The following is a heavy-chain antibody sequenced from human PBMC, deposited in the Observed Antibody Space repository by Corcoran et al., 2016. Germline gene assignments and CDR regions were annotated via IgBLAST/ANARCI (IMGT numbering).Heavy chain of an antibody. CDR2: IHPSGGSP. D-gene: IGHD1-26*01. V-gene: IGHV1-46*01. CDR3: SRITATSGSSYYYGMDV. CDR1: GYTFTSYY. Sequence: QVQLVQSGAEVKKPGASVKVSCKACGYTFTSYYMHWVRQAPGQGLEWMGIIHPSGGSPNYAQKFQGRVTMTRETSKSTVYLELSSLRAEDTAGYYWSRITATSGSSYYYGMDVWGQGTTVTVSS. J-gene: IGHJ6*02.